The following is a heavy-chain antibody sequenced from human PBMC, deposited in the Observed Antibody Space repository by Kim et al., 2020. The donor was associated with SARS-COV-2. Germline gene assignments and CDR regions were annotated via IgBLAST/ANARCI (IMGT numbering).Heavy chain of an antibody. J-gene: IGHJ4*02. Sequence: DSVKGRFTISRDNAKNSLYLQMNSLRDEDTAVYYCARDPSLTGTTGAYDYWGQGTLVTVSS. D-gene: IGHD1-7*01. V-gene: IGHV3-48*02. CDR3: ARDPSLTGTTGAYDY.